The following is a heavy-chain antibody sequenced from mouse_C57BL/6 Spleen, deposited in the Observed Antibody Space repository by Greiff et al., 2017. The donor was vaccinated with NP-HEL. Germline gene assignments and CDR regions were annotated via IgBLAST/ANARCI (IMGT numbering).Heavy chain of an antibody. J-gene: IGHJ2*01. V-gene: IGHV1-26*01. CDR2: INPNNGGT. CDR3: AREGGITTVVAGYYFDY. D-gene: IGHD1-1*01. CDR1: GYTFTDYY. Sequence: VQLQQSGPELVKPGASVEISCKASGYTFTDYYMNWVKQSHGKSLEWIGDINPNNGGTSYNQKFKGKATLTVDKSSSTAYMELRSLTSEYSAVYYCAREGGITTVVAGYYFDYWGQGTTLTVSS.